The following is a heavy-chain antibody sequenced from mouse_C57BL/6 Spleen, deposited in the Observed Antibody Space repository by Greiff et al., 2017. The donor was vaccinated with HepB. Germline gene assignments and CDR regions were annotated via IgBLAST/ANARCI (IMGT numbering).Heavy chain of an antibody. J-gene: IGHJ2*01. CDR2: IYPGDGDT. D-gene: IGHD2-1*01. CDR3: ARSLYGNFYFDY. V-gene: IGHV1-80*01. Sequence: VQLQQSGASVKISCKASGYAFSSYWMNWVKQRPGKGLEWIGQIYPGDGDTNYNGKFKGKATLTADKSSSTAYMQLSSLTSEDSAVYFCARSLYGNFYFDYWGQGTTLTVSS. CDR1: GYAFSSYW.